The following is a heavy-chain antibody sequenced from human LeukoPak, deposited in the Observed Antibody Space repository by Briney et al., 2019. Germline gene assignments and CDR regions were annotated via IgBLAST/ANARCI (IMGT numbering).Heavy chain of an antibody. J-gene: IGHJ4*02. CDR2: IRTNGAGT. CDR3: ARDDYGDSGPLFDY. D-gene: IGHD4-17*01. V-gene: IGHV3-23*01. CDR1: GFTFSSYN. Sequence: GGSLRLSCAASGFTFSSYNMNWVRRAPGQGLEWVSTIRTNGAGTHYADSVRGRFTISRDDSKNTLYLQMDSLRAEDTAVYYCARDDYGDSGPLFDYWGQGTLVTVSS.